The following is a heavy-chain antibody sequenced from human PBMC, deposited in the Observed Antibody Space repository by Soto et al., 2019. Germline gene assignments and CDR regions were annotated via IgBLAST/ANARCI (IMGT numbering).Heavy chain of an antibody. CDR3: ARDEGYCSSSICYDVLDI. V-gene: IGHV3-7*01. J-gene: IGHJ3*02. CDR2: IKRDGSEK. Sequence: SLRLSCAASGFTLSGYWMTWVRQAPGKGLEWVANIKRDGSEKNYADSVQGRFTISRDDAKNSLYLQMNSLRAEDTAVYYCARDEGYCSSSICYDVLDIWGRGTMVTVSS. D-gene: IGHD2-2*01. CDR1: GFTLSGYW.